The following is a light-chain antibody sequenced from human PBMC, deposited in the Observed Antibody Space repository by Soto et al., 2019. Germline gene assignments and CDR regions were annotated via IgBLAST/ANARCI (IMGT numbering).Light chain of an antibody. CDR1: QSISSW. J-gene: IGKJ1*01. V-gene: IGKV1-5*01. CDR3: QQYNSYPWT. Sequence: IQITQYPSSLSASVGDRVTITCRASQSISSWVAWYQQKPGKAPKLLIYDASSLASGVPSRFSGSGSGTEFTLTISRLEPDDFATYYCQQYNSYPWTFGQGTKVDIK. CDR2: DAS.